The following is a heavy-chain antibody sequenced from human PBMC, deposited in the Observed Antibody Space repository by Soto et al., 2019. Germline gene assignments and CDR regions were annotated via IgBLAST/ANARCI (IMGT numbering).Heavy chain of an antibody. Sequence: QVQLVQSGGEVKKPGASVKVSCKAAGYTFTSHGISWVRQAPGQGLEWMGWISTFHGSINYAQKFQGRVTMTTDTSTSTAYMELRSLRSDDTAVYYCAGFYSSGWPRGYFDYWGQGTPVTVSA. CDR1: GYTFTSHG. D-gene: IGHD6-19*01. CDR3: AGFYSSGWPRGYFDY. J-gene: IGHJ4*02. CDR2: ISTFHGSI. V-gene: IGHV1-18*01.